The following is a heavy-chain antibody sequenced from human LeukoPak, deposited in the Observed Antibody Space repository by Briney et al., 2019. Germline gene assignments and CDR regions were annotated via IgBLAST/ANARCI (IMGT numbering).Heavy chain of an antibody. V-gene: IGHV3-21*01. CDR2: ISGSNSYI. CDR3: ARGMATIDY. Sequence: PGGSLRLSCAASGFTFSSYTMHWLRQAPGKGLEWVSSISGSNSYIFYADSVKGRFTVSRDNAKDSLYLQMNSLRAEDTAVYYCARGMATIDYWGQGTLVTVSS. J-gene: IGHJ4*02. D-gene: IGHD5-12*01. CDR1: GFTFSSYT.